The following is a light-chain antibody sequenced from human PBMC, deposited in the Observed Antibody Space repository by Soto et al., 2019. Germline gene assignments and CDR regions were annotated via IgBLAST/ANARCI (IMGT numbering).Light chain of an antibody. J-gene: IGKJ1*01. CDR3: QHRKT. CDR2: GAS. V-gene: IGKV3-20*01. Sequence: EIVLTQSPGTLSLSPGERATLSCRASQSVSSSYLAWYQQKPGQAPRLLIYGASSRATGIPDRFSGSGSGTDFTLTISSLEPEDFAVYYCQHRKTFGQGTKVDIK. CDR1: QSVSSSY.